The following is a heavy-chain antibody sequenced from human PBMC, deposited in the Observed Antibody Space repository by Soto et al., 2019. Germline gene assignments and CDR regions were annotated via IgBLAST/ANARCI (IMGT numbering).Heavy chain of an antibody. CDR2: ISSSSSYI. CDR1: GFTFSSYS. D-gene: IGHD1-26*01. CDR3: AREGSGSYVRAPATWHP. V-gene: IGHV3-21*01. Sequence: PGGSLRLSCAASGFTFSSYSMNWVRQAPGKGLEWVSSISSSSSYIYYADSVKGRFTISRDNAKNSLYLQMNSLRAEDTAVYYCAREGSGSYVRAPATWHPWGQGTLVTVSS. J-gene: IGHJ5*02.